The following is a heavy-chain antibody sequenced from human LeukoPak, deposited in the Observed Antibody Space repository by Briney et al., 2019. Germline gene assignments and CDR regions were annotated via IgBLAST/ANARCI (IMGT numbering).Heavy chain of an antibody. CDR3: AGARLTARKGYSSGLSWFAP. CDR2: VNPNSGNT. V-gene: IGHV1-8*01. D-gene: IGHD6-25*01. J-gene: IGHJ5*02. Sequence: SVRLSCKASGFTFTSYDINWVRQATGQGLEWMGWVNPNSGNTCYANQFKGRVTMSRNTAISTAYLQLSSLRSEGTAVYYWAGARLTARKGYSSGLSWFAPWGQGALVTVSS. CDR1: GFTFTSYD.